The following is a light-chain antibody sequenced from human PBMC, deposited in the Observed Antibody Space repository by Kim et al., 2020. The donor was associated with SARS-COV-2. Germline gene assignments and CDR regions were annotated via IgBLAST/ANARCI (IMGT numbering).Light chain of an antibody. J-gene: IGKJ1*01. CDR2: GAS. CDR3: HQYGISRT. Sequence: EIVLTQSPGTLSLSPGERATLSCRASQSVNSNHLAWYQQKPGQAPRLLIYGASRRATGIPSRFSGSGSGTDFTLTISRLEPEDFAVYFCHQYGISRTFGQGTKVDIK. CDR1: QSVNSNH. V-gene: IGKV3-20*01.